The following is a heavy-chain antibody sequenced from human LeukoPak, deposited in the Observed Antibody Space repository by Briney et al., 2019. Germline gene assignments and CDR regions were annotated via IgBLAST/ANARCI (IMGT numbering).Heavy chain of an antibody. V-gene: IGHV3-48*04. CDR2: ISSSSSTI. D-gene: IGHD2-15*01. Sequence: PGGSLRLSCAASGFTFSSYSMNWVRQAPGKGLEWVSYISSSSSTIYYADFVKGRFTISRDNAKNSLYLQMDSLRAEDTAVYYCARDFAEYCSGGSCQAFDYWGQGTLVTVSS. CDR1: GFTFSSYS. CDR3: ARDFAEYCSGGSCQAFDY. J-gene: IGHJ4*02.